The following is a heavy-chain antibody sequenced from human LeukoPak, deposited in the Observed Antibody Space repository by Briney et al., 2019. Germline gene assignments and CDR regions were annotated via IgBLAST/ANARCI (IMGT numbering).Heavy chain of an antibody. CDR3: ARAKNWEPTPYYFDY. Sequence: HRASVKVSCKASGYTFTGYYMHWVRQAPGQGLEWMGWINPNSGGTNYAQKFQGWVTMTRDTSISTAYMELSRLRSDDTAVYYCARAKNWEPTPYYFDYWGQGTLVTVSS. D-gene: IGHD7-27*01. J-gene: IGHJ4*02. CDR2: INPNSGGT. V-gene: IGHV1-2*04. CDR1: GYTFTGYY.